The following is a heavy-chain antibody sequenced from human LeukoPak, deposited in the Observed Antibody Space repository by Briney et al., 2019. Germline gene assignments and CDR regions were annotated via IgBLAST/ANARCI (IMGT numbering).Heavy chain of an antibody. Sequence: PGGSRRLSCAASGFTFSSYAMSWVRQAPGKGLEWVSAISGSGGSTYYADSVKGRFTISRDNSKNTLYLQMNSLRAEDTAVYYCAKDGGYDFWSGYYMDYWGQGTLVTVSS. CDR3: AKDGGYDFWSGYYMDY. D-gene: IGHD3-3*01. CDR1: GFTFSSYA. J-gene: IGHJ4*02. V-gene: IGHV3-23*01. CDR2: ISGSGGST.